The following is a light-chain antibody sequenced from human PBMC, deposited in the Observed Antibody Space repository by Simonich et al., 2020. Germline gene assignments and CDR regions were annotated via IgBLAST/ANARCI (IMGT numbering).Light chain of an antibody. CDR2: LNSDGSH. V-gene: IGLV4-69*01. CDR3: QTWGTAIVV. J-gene: IGLJ2*01. Sequence: QLVLTQSPSASASLGASVKLTCTLSSGHSSYAIAWHQQQPEKGPRYLIKLNSDGSHSKGDGIPDRVSGSSSGAERYLTISSLQSEDEADYYCQTWGTAIVVFGGGTKLTVL. CDR1: SGHSSYA.